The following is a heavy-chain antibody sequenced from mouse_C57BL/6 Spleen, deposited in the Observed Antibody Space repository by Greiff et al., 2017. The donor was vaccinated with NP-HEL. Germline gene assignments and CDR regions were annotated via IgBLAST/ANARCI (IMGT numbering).Heavy chain of an antibody. V-gene: IGHV1-76*01. CDR1: GYTFTDYY. Sequence: VKLQESGAELVRPGASVKLSCKASGYTFTDYYINWVKQRPGQGLEWIARIYPGSGNTYYNEKFKGKATLTAEKSSSTAYMQLSSLTSEDSAVYFCARGAYYGSSYLWYFDVWGTGTTVTVSS. D-gene: IGHD1-1*01. CDR2: IYPGSGNT. J-gene: IGHJ1*03. CDR3: ARGAYYGSSYLWYFDV.